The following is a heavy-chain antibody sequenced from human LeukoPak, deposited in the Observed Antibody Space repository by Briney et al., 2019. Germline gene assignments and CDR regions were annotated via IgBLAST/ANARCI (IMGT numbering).Heavy chain of an antibody. CDR1: GGSISSSGYY. Sequence: VKPSETLSLTCTVSGGSISSSGYYWGWIRQPPGKGLEWIASIYYSGSTYYNPSLKSRVTISVDTSKNQLSLKLSSLTAADTAVHYCARHEYSGSYYGLSWFDPWGQGTLVTVSS. CDR3: ARHEYSGSYYGLSWFDP. CDR2: IYYSGST. J-gene: IGHJ5*02. V-gene: IGHV4-39*01. D-gene: IGHD1-26*01.